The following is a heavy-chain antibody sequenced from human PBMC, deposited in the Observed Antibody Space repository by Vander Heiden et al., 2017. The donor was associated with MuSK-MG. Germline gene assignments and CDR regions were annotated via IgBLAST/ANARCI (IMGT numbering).Heavy chain of an antibody. CDR1: RFPFGTYA. J-gene: IGHJ6*01. Sequence: VQLVASGGGVVQPALSLGLSCAASRFPFGTYAMHWVRQAPGKGLEWVAVISYDGSYNYYADSVKGRFSISRDNPKKTLFLQRNSLRVEDSAIYLCARDSDSGTGGDYYFGKDVGGQGTTVIVSS. D-gene: IGHD2-8*02. CDR2: ISYDGSYN. V-gene: IGHV3-30*14. CDR3: ARDSDSGTGGDYYFGKDV.